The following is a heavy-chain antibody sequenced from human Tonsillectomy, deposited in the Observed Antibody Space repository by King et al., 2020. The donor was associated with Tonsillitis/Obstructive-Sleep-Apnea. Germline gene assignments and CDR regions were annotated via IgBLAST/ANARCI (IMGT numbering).Heavy chain of an antibody. J-gene: IGHJ4*02. CDR2: INPSNGDT. Sequence: QVQLVESGAEVKKPGASVKVSCKASGYTFTTYYMHWVRQAPGQGLEWMGIINPSNGDTSYAPKFQGRVTMTRDTSTYTLYMELSSLRSEDTAVYYCAREGRFDYWGQGTLVTVSS. CDR1: GYTFTTYY. CDR3: AREGRFDY. V-gene: IGHV1-46*01.